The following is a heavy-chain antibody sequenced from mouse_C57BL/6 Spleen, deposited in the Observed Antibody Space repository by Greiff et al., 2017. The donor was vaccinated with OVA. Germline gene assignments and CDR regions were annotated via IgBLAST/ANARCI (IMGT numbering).Heavy chain of an antibody. D-gene: IGHD1-1*01. CDR1: GYTFTDYN. V-gene: IGHV1-22*01. CDR2: INPNNGGT. CDR3: ARIPNYYGSSYGY. Sequence: VQLQQSGPELVKPGASVKMSCKASGYTFTDYNMHWVKQSHGKSLEWIGYINPNNGGTSYNQKFKGKATLTVNKSSSTAYMELRSLTSEDSAVYYGARIPNYYGSSYGYWGQGTTLTVSS. J-gene: IGHJ2*01.